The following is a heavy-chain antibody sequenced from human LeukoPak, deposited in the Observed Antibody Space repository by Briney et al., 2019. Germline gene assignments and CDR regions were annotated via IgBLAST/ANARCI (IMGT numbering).Heavy chain of an antibody. J-gene: IGHJ4*02. Sequence: PGGSLRLSCAASGFTFSSYAMHWVRQAPGKGLEWVAVISYDGINKYYADSVKGRFTISRDNSKKTLYLQMNSLRAEDTAVYYCARSRGYSSSWPSDYWGQGTLVTVSS. V-gene: IGHV3-30-3*01. CDR2: ISYDGINK. D-gene: IGHD6-13*01. CDR3: ARSRGYSSSWPSDY. CDR1: GFTFSSYA.